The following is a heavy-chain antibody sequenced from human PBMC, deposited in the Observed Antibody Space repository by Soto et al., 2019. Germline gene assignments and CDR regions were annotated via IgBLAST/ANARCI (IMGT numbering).Heavy chain of an antibody. CDR3: AGYQPGSRQYFDWLLSAGPQKWFDP. CDR2: INPSGGST. CDR1: GYTFTSYY. Sequence: ASVKVSCKASGYTFTSYYMHWVRQAPGQGLEWMGIINPSGGSTSYAQKFQGRVTMTRDTSTSTVYMELSSLRSEDTAVYYCAGYQPGSRQYFDWLLSAGPQKWFDPWGQGTLVTVSS. V-gene: IGHV1-46*01. D-gene: IGHD3-9*01. J-gene: IGHJ5*02.